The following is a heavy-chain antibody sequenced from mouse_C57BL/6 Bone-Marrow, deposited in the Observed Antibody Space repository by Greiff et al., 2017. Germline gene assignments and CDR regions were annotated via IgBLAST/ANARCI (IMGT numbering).Heavy chain of an antibody. CDR1: GYTFTSYW. Sequence: SGTELVKPGASVKLSCKASGYTFTSYWMHWVKQRPGQGLEWIGNINPSNGGTNYNEKFKSKATLTVDKSSSTAYMQLSSLTSEDSAVYYCARYGYYWYFDVWGTGTTVTVSS. J-gene: IGHJ1*03. D-gene: IGHD2-2*01. V-gene: IGHV1-53*01. CDR3: ARYGYYWYFDV. CDR2: INPSNGGT.